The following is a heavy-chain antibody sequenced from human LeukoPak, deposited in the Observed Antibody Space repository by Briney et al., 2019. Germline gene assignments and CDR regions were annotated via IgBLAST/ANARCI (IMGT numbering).Heavy chain of an antibody. CDR3: NYYGSGTPLYFDY. V-gene: IGHV3-23*01. Sequence: GGSLRLSCAASGFTVGTNSMSWVRQSPGKGLEWVSAISGSGGSTYYADSVKGRFTISRDNSKNTLYLQMNTLRAEDTAVYYCNYYGSGTPLYFDYWGQGTLVTVSS. CDR2: ISGSGGST. D-gene: IGHD3-10*01. CDR1: GFTVGTNS. J-gene: IGHJ4*02.